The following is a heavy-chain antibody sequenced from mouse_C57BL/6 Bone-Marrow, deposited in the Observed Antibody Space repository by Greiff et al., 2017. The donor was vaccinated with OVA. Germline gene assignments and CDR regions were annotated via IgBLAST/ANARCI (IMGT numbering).Heavy chain of an antibody. CDR2: IYPGDGDT. Sequence: QVQLQQSGAELVKPGASVKISCKASGYAFSSYWMNWVKQRPGKGLEWIGQIYPGDGDTTYNGKFKGKATLTADKSSSTAYMQRSSLTSEDSAVYCCAKIYYGSSDWYFDVWGTGTTVTVSS. CDR1: GYAFSSYW. CDR3: AKIYYGSSDWYFDV. J-gene: IGHJ1*03. V-gene: IGHV1-80*01. D-gene: IGHD1-1*01.